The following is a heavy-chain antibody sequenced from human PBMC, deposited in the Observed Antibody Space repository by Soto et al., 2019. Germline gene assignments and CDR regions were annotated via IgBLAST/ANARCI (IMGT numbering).Heavy chain of an antibody. Sequence: GGSLRLSCAASGFTFSSYAMSWVRQAPGKGLEWVSAISGSGGSTYYADSVKGRFTISRDNSKNTLYLQMSSLRAEDTAVYYCAKDMYYDSSGPGYWGQGTLVTVSS. CDR3: AKDMYYDSSGPGY. CDR2: ISGSGGST. V-gene: IGHV3-23*01. J-gene: IGHJ4*02. CDR1: GFTFSSYA. D-gene: IGHD3-22*01.